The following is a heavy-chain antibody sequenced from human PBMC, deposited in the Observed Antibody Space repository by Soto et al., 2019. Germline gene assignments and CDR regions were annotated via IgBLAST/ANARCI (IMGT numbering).Heavy chain of an antibody. CDR3: AKDEVGHYDILTGPLDY. V-gene: IGHV3-30*18. D-gene: IGHD3-9*01. Sequence: QVQLVESGGGVVQPGRSLRLSCAASGFTFSSYGMHWVRQAPGKGLEWVAVISYDGSNKYYADSVKGRFTISRDNSKNTLYLQMNSLRAEDTAVYYCAKDEVGHYDILTGPLDYWGQGTLVTVSS. CDR2: ISYDGSNK. CDR1: GFTFSSYG. J-gene: IGHJ4*02.